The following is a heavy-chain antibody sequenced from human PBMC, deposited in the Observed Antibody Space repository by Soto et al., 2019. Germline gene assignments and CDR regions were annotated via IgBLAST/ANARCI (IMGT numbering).Heavy chain of an antibody. CDR2: INPSGGST. V-gene: IGHV1-46*01. CDR1: GYTFTSYY. D-gene: IGHD3-10*01. Sequence: QVQLVQSGAEVKKPGTSVKVSCKASGYTFTSYYMHWVRQAPGQGLDWMGIINPSGGSTTYAQKFQGRVTMTRDTATSPVYMELSSLTSEDTAVYYCASSLSPKTPSTGGFDYWGQGTLFIVSS. J-gene: IGHJ4*02. CDR3: ASSLSPKTPSTGGFDY.